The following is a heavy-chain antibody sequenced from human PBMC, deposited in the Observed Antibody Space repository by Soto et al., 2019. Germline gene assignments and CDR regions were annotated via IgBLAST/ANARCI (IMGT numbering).Heavy chain of an antibody. CDR1: GFTFSGSA. Sequence: EVHLVESGGGLVQPGGSLRLSCAASGFTFSGSAMHWVRQASGKGLEWVGRIRNKADNYATAYTASVKGRFIISRDDSKNTAYLQMNSLQTEDTALCYCTRIAPSYNMDVWGQGTTVTVSS. V-gene: IGHV3-73*02. CDR3: TRIAPSYNMDV. CDR2: IRNKADNYAT. J-gene: IGHJ6*02. D-gene: IGHD2-21*01.